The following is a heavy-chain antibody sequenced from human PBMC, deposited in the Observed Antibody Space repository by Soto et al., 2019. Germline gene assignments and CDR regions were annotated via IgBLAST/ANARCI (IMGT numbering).Heavy chain of an antibody. V-gene: IGHV4-61*03. CDR2: IYHGGST. CDR1: GAALSSGGYF. J-gene: IGHJ5*02. CDR3: ARVGPWVPYYYDSSPYTFENWFDP. D-gene: IGHD3-22*01. Sequence: SETLSLTCTVSGAALSSGGYFYTWVRQPPGKGLEWIGSIYHGGSTYYNPSLNSRVTLSIDMTNNHVSLILNSVTAADTAVYYCARVGPWVPYYYDSSPYTFENWFDPWGQGTLVTVS.